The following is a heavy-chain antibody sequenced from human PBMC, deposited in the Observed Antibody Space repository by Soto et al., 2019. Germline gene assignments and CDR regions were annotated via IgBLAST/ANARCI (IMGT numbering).Heavy chain of an antibody. J-gene: IGHJ6*01. Sequence: EVQLAESGGGLIQPGGSLRLSCAASGFTVSSNYMSWVRQAPGKGLEWVSVIYSGGSTYYADSVKGRFTISRDNSKNTLYLQMNSLRAEDTAVYYCARDPLPTTVRRGGMDVWGQGTTVTVSS. CDR1: GFTVSSNY. CDR2: IYSGGST. D-gene: IGHD4-4*01. CDR3: ARDPLPTTVRRGGMDV. V-gene: IGHV3-53*01.